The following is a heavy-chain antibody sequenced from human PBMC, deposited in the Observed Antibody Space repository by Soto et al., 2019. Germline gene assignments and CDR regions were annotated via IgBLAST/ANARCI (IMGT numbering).Heavy chain of an antibody. D-gene: IGHD3-10*01. Sequence: SETLSLTCAVSGGSISSTNWWNWVRQPPGKGLEWIGEVYHSGSTNYNPAPKSRVTISVDKSKNQFSVRLNSVTAADTAVYYCAGRRDDSGSLDYWGQGTLVTVSS. CDR1: GGSISSTNW. J-gene: IGHJ4*02. CDR3: AGRRDDSGSLDY. V-gene: IGHV4-4*02. CDR2: VYHSGST.